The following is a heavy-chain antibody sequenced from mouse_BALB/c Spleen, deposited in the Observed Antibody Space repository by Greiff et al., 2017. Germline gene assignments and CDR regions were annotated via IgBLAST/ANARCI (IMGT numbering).Heavy chain of an antibody. V-gene: IGHV1-87*01. CDR3: ASIYYDYDDDYAMDY. J-gene: IGHJ4*01. D-gene: IGHD2-4*01. CDR1: GYTFTSYW. Sequence: QVQLQQSGAELARPGASVKLSCKASGYTFTSYWMQWVKQRPGQGLEWIGAIYPGDGDTRYTQKFKGKATLTADKSSSTAYMQLSSLASEDSAVYYCASIYYDYDDDYAMDYWGQGTSVTVSS. CDR2: IYPGDGDT.